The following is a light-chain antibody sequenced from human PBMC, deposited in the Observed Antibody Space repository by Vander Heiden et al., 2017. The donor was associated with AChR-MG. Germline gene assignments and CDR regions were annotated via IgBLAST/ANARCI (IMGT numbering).Light chain of an antibody. CDR2: EVS. CDR1: SSDVGTYNY. J-gene: IGLJ2*01. V-gene: IGLV2-8*01. Sequence: QSALTQPPSASGSPGQSVTISCTGTSSDVGTYNYVSWYQQHPGKAPKLMVYEVSSRPSGVPDRFSGSKSGNTASLTVSGLQAEDEADYYCSSYTGSNIVVFGGGTKLTVL. CDR3: SSYTGSNIVV.